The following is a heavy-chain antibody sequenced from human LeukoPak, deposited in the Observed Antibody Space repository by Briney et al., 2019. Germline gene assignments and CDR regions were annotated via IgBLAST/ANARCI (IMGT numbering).Heavy chain of an antibody. D-gene: IGHD5-24*01. J-gene: IGHJ4*02. CDR3: ARDPVEMATIGHFDY. V-gene: IGHV3-7*01. CDR1: GFTFSSYW. Sequence: PGGSLRLSCAASGFTFSSYWMSWVRQAPGKGLGWVANIKQDGSEKYYVDSVKGRFTISRDNAKNSLYLQMNSLRAEDTAVYYCARDPVEMATIGHFDYWGQGTLVTVSS. CDR2: IKQDGSEK.